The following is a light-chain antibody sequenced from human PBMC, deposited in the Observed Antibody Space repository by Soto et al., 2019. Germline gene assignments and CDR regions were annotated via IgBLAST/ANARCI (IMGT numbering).Light chain of an antibody. J-gene: IGKJ1*01. CDR1: QSISSW. CDR3: QQYNVYSPWT. V-gene: IGKV1-5*01. Sequence: DIQMTQSPSTLSASVGDRVTITCRVSQSISSWLAWYQQKPGKAPKLLIYDASTLESGVPSRFSGSGYGTEFTLTIPSLQPDDFATYYCQQYNVYSPWTFGQGTKVDNK. CDR2: DAS.